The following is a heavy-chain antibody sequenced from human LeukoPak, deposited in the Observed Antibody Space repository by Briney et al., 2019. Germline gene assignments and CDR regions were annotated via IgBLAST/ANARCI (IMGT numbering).Heavy chain of an antibody. CDR1: GFTFSSYS. D-gene: IGHD1-26*01. CDR2: ISSSSSYI. CDR3: ARVQRELPDAFDI. Sequence: GGSLRLSCAASGFTFSSYSMNWVRQAPGKGLEWVSSISSSSSYIYYADSVKGRFTISRDNAKNSLYLQMNSLRAEDTAVYYCARVQRELPDAFDIWGQGTMVTVSS. J-gene: IGHJ3*02. V-gene: IGHV3-21*01.